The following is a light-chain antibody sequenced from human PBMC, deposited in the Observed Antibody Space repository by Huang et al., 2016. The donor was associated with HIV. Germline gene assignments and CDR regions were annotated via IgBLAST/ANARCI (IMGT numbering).Light chain of an antibody. V-gene: IGKV3-20*01. CDR1: QRLSPTY. CDR2: GNS. Sequence: EIVLTQSPGTLSLSPGESAALSCRASQRLSPTYLAWYLQSPGQGPRLLIYGNSTRATGIPDRFSGSGSGTDFTLTISRLEPEDFAMDYCQQYVRSPWTFGQGTKVEIK. CDR3: QQYVRSPWT. J-gene: IGKJ1*01.